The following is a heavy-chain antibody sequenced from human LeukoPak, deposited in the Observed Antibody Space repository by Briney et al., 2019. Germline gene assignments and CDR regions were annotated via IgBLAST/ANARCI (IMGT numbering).Heavy chain of an antibody. CDR3: ARDSAYCGGDCYAGDDY. CDR1: GFTFSSYS. J-gene: IGHJ4*02. D-gene: IGHD2-21*02. CDR2: ISSSSSYI. V-gene: IGHV3-21*01. Sequence: KPGGSLRLSCAASGFTFSSYSMNWVRQAPGKGLEWVSSISSSSSYIYYADSVKGRFTISRDNAKNSLYLQMNSLRAEDTAVYYCARDSAYCGGDCYAGDDYWGQGTLATASS.